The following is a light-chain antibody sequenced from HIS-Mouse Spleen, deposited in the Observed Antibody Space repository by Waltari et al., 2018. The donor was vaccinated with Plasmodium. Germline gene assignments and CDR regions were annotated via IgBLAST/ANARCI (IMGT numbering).Light chain of an antibody. J-gene: IGKJ2*01. CDR2: AAS. Sequence: AIRITQSPSHFFASTRDRVTITCRASQGISSYLAWYQQKPGKAPKLLIYAASTLQSGVPSRFSGSGSGTDCTLTISCLQSEDFATYYCQQYYSYPYTFGQGTKLEIK. CDR1: QGISSY. CDR3: QQYYSYPYT. V-gene: IGKV1-8*01.